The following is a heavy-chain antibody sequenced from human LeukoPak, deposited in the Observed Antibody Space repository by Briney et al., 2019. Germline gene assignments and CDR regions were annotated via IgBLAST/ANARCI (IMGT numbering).Heavy chain of an antibody. Sequence: PSETLSLTCTVSGGSISNTFYYWGWIRQPPGKGLEWIGSINYSGSTYYNPSLKSRVTISVDTSKNQFSLKFTSVTDADTAVYYCARGDRSGAYYIVTDFFDYWGQGTLVTVSS. CDR3: ARGDRSGAYYIVTDFFDY. V-gene: IGHV4-39*01. J-gene: IGHJ4*02. D-gene: IGHD1-26*01. CDR1: GGSISNTFYY. CDR2: INYSGST.